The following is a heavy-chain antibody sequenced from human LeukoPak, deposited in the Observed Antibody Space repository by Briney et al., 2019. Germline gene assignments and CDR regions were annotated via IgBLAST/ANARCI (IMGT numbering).Heavy chain of an antibody. Sequence: GGSLRLSCAASGFTFSGSAMHWVRQASGKGLEWVGRIRSKANSYATAYAASVKGRFTISRDDSKNTAYLQMNSLKTEDTAVYYCALGPFAENDYWGQGTLVTVSS. CDR3: ALGPFAENDY. V-gene: IGHV3-73*01. D-gene: IGHD1-14*01. J-gene: IGHJ4*02. CDR1: GFTFSGSA. CDR2: IRSKANSYAT.